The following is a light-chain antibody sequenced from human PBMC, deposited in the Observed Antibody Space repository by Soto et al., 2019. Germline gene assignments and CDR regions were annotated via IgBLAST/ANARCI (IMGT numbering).Light chain of an antibody. CDR2: TAS. V-gene: IGKV1-9*01. Sequence: DIQLTQSPSFLSASAGDRVTITCRASQGIYSYLAWYQLQPGKAPKLLIYTASTLQSGVPSRFSGSGSGTEFALTISSLQPEDFATYYCQQLKSYPLTFGGGTKVEIK. CDR1: QGIYSY. J-gene: IGKJ4*01. CDR3: QQLKSYPLT.